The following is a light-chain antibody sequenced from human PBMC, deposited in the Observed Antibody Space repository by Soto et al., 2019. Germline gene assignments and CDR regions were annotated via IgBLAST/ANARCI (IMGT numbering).Light chain of an antibody. CDR2: DAS. CDR1: QSVSSY. V-gene: IGKV3-11*01. Sequence: IVVAQARPTLSLSPGERATLSCRASQSVSSYLAWYQQKPGQAPGLLIYDASNRATGLPARFSGSGSGTDFTLTISSLEPEDFAVFDCQQRSNWPRTFGQGTKVDIK. CDR3: QQRSNWPRT. J-gene: IGKJ1*01.